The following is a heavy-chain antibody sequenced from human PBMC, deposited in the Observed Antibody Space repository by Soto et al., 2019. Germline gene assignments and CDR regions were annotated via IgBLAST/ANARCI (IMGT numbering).Heavy chain of an antibody. CDR1: GGTFDSNA. CDR2: TIPILGAP. CDR3: ARDKDVAIVPAAEYYYSYDMDV. D-gene: IGHD2-2*01. Sequence: QVQLVQSGAEVKRPGSSVKVSCKVSGGTFDSNAISWVRQAPGQGLEWLGGTIPILGAPKYAQKFQGRVTITADESTSTAIMELSSLRSEDTAVYYCARDKDVAIVPAAEYYYSYDMDVWGQGSTVTVSS. J-gene: IGHJ6*02. V-gene: IGHV1-69*01.